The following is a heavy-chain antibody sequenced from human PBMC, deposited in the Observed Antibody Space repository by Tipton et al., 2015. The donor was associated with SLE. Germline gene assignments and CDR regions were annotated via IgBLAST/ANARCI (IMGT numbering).Heavy chain of an antibody. CDR1: GFTFSDYY. CDR3: ARSRLDDFWSGYYPDAFDI. V-gene: IGHV3-11*04. Sequence: GSLRLSCAASGFTFSDYYMSWIRQAPGKGLEWVSYISSSGSTIYYADSVKGRFTISRDNAKNSLYLQMNSLRAEDTAVYYCARSRLDDFWSGYYPDAFDIWGQGTMVTVSS. D-gene: IGHD3-3*01. CDR2: ISSSGSTI. J-gene: IGHJ3*02.